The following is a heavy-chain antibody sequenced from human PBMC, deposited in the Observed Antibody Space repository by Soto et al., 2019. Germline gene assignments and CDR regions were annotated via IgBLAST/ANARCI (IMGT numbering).Heavy chain of an antibody. V-gene: IGHV3-48*03. Sequence: GGSLRLSCAASGFTFSSYEMKWVRQAPGKGLEWLSYISSSGSSIYYADSAKGRFTISRDNAKNSLYLQMNSLRAEDTAVYYCARKAVYGGYDYSYYYGMDVWGQGTTVTVSS. CDR1: GFTFSSYE. CDR2: ISSSGSSI. D-gene: IGHD5-12*01. CDR3: ARKAVYGGYDYSYYYGMDV. J-gene: IGHJ6*02.